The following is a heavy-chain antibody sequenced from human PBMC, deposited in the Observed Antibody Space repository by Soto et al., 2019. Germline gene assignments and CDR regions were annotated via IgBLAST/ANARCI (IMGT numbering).Heavy chain of an antibody. Sequence: QVQLVQSGGDVVQPGMSLRLSCAASGFSLNDYAIHWIRQAPGKGLEWVAVFWFDGNNKYFADSVKGRFTLSRDTFYNTVFVDMNSLIVEDTAVYYCARDRHQTFDYWGQGNLVTVSS. V-gene: IGHV3-33*01. CDR3: ARDRHQTFDY. CDR1: GFSLNDYA. J-gene: IGHJ4*02. CDR2: FWFDGNNK.